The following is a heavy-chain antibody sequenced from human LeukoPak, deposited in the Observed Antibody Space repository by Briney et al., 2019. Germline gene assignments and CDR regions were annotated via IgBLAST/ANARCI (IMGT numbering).Heavy chain of an antibody. CDR1: GGSISSYY. Sequence: PSETLSLTCTVSGGSISSYYWSWIRQPPGKGLEWIGYIYYSGSTNYNPSLKSRVTISVDTSKNQFSLKLSCVTAADTVVYYCARVASWGDTAMALDYWGQGTLVTVSS. CDR2: IYYSGST. J-gene: IGHJ4*02. D-gene: IGHD5-18*01. CDR3: ARVASWGDTAMALDY. V-gene: IGHV4-59*01.